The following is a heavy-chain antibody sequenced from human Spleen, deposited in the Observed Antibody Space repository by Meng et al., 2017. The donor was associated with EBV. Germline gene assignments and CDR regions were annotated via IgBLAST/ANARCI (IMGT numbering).Heavy chain of an antibody. CDR2: IYYTGNT. Sequence: HVQPHESGPSLVEPSETLSLTCTVSGGSVSSGSYYWNWIPQPPGKGLEWIGYIYYTGNTNYNPSLKSRASMSIDTSTNQFSLNLSPVTAADTAIYFCTRAGASLSPPTWGQGTLVTVSS. J-gene: IGHJ5*02. CDR1: GGSVSSGSYY. CDR3: TRAGASLSPPT. D-gene: IGHD3-10*01. V-gene: IGHV4-61*01.